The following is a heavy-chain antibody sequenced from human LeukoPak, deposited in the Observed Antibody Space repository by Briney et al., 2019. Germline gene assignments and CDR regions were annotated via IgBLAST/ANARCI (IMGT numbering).Heavy chain of an antibody. CDR2: ISSSGTYV. CDR3: ARDPVGATTPDC. V-gene: IGHV3-21*01. CDR1: GFTFSSYS. Sequence: PGGSLRLSCAASGFTFSSYSMNWVRQAPGKGLEWVSSISSSGTYVYYADFVKGRFTISRDNAKNSLYLQMNSLRAEDTAVYYCARDPVGATTPDCWGQGALVTVSS. D-gene: IGHD1-26*01. J-gene: IGHJ4*02.